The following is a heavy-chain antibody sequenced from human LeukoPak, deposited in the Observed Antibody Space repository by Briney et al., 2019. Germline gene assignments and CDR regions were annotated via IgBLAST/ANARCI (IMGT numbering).Heavy chain of an antibody. CDR1: GFTFSSYW. Sequence: PGGSLRLSCAASGFTFSSYWMSWVRQAPGKGLEGVANIKQDGSEKYYVDSVKGRFTISRDNAKNSLYLQMNSLRAEDTAVYYCAREVAYDYVWGSYRTATDYFDYWGQGTLVTVSS. CDR3: AREVAYDYVWGSYRTATDYFDY. CDR2: IKQDGSEK. J-gene: IGHJ4*02. D-gene: IGHD3-16*02. V-gene: IGHV3-7*01.